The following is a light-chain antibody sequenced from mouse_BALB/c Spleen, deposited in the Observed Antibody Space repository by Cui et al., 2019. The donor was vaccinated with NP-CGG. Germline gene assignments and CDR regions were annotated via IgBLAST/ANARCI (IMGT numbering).Light chain of an antibody. V-gene: IGLV1*01. J-gene: IGLJ1*01. CDR2: GTN. CDR3: ALWYSNHWV. Sequence: QAVCTPESALTTSPGETVTLTCRSSTGAVTTSNYANWVQEKPDHLFTGLIGGTNNRAPGVPARFSGSLIGDKAALTITGAQTEDEAIYFCALWYSNHWVFGGGTKLTVL. CDR1: TGAVTTSNY.